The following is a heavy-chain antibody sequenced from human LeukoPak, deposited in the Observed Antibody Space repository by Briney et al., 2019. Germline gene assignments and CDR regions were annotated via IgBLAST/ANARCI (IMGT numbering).Heavy chain of an antibody. V-gene: IGHV3-23*01. CDR3: AKDFKTIFELYAFDI. J-gene: IGHJ3*02. D-gene: IGHD1-26*01. CDR1: GFTFSSYA. CDR2: ISGSGGST. Sequence: GGSLRPSCAASGFTFSSYAMSWVRQAPGKGLEWVSAISGSGGSTYYADSVKGRFAISRDNSKNTLYLQMNSLRAEDTAVYYCAKDFKTIFELYAFDIWGQGTMVTVSS.